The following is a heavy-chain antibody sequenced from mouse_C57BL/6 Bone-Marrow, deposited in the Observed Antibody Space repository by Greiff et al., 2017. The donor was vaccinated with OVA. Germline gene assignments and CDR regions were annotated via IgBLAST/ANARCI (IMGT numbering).Heavy chain of an antibody. Sequence: QVQLQHPGAELVRPGSSVKLSCKAPGYTFTSYWMHWVKQRPIQGLEWIGDIDPSDSDTHYNQKFKDKATLTVDKSSSTAYMQLSSLTSEDSAVYYCAREILVFYDGYRFYAMDYWGQGTSVTVSS. J-gene: IGHJ4*01. V-gene: IGHV1-52*01. CDR2: IDPSDSDT. D-gene: IGHD2-3*01. CDR3: AREILVFYDGYRFYAMDY. CDR1: GYTFTSYW.